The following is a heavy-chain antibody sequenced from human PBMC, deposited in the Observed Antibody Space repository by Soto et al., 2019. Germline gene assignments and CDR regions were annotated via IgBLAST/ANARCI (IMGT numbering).Heavy chain of an antibody. CDR3: ARQEMATIIFDY. Sequence: SETLSLTCTVSGGSISSSSYYWGWIRQPPGKGLEWIGSIYYSGSTYYNPSLKSRVTISVDTSKNQFSLKLSSVTAADTAVYYCARQEMATIIFDYWGQGTLVTVSA. CDR1: GGSISSSSYY. CDR2: IYYSGST. D-gene: IGHD5-12*01. V-gene: IGHV4-39*01. J-gene: IGHJ4*02.